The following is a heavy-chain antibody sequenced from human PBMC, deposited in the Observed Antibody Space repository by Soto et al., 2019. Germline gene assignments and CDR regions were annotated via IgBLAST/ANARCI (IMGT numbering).Heavy chain of an antibody. D-gene: IGHD4-17*01. CDR1: GFTFSSYS. CDR3: ARGPPRGDYGDYIGY. CDR2: ISSSSSYI. Sequence: PGGSLRLSCAASGFTFSSYSMNWVRQAPGKGLEWVSSISSSSSYIYYADSVKGRFTISRDNAKNSLYLQMNSLRAEDTAVYYCARGPPRGDYGDYIGYWGQGTLVTVSS. J-gene: IGHJ4*02. V-gene: IGHV3-21*01.